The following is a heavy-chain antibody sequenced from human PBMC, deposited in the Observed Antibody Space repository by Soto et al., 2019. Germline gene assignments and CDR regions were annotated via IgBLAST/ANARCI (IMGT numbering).Heavy chain of an antibody. CDR1: GYTFTSYD. CDR2: MNANNGNT. J-gene: IGHJ5*02. Sequence: QVQLVQSGAEVKKPGASVKVSCKASGYTFTSYDINWVRQATGQGLEWMGWMNANNGNTGYAQKFQGRVTMTRNTSISTAYMELSSLRSEDTAVYYCARGPGYFFMVATWWFDPWGQGTLVTVSS. V-gene: IGHV1-8*01. D-gene: IGHD5-12*01. CDR3: ARGPGYFFMVATWWFDP.